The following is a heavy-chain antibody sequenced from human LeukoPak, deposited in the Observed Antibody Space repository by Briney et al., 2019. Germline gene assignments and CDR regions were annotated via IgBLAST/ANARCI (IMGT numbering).Heavy chain of an antibody. J-gene: IGHJ4*02. Sequence: GGSLRFSCVASGFIFNKHAMSWVRQAPGKGLEWVSGLSGSGSSTDYADSVKGRFTISRDNSKNTLYLQMNSLRAEDTAVYYCAKGGPPDYWGQGTLVTVSS. CDR3: AKGGPPDY. CDR1: GFIFNKHA. V-gene: IGHV3-23*01. CDR2: LSGSGSST.